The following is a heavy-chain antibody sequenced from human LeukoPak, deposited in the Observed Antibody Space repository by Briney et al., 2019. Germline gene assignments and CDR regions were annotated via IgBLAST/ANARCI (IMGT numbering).Heavy chain of an antibody. J-gene: IGHJ3*02. CDR2: IIPIFGTA. CDR3: ARGQGYYAIGDAFDI. Sequence: ASVTVSFKASGGTFSSYAISWVRQAPGQGLEWMGGIIPIFGTANYAQKFQGRVTITADESTSTAYMELSSLRSEDTAVYYCARGQGYYAIGDAFDIWGQGTMVTVSS. V-gene: IGHV1-69*13. D-gene: IGHD3-10*01. CDR1: GGTFSSYA.